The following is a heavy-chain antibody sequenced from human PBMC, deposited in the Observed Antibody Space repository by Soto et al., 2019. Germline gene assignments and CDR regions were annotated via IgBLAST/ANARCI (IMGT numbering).Heavy chain of an antibody. J-gene: IGHJ6*02. Sequence: SGPTLVNPTQTLTLTCTFSGFSLSTSGVGVGWIRQPPGKALEWLALIYWNDDKRYSPSLKSRLTITKDTSKNQVVLTMTNMDPVDTATYYCAHRLNYYDSSGYNLYYGMDVWGQGTTVTV. CDR1: GFSLSTSGVG. CDR2: IYWNDDK. V-gene: IGHV2-5*01. D-gene: IGHD3-22*01. CDR3: AHRLNYYDSSGYNLYYGMDV.